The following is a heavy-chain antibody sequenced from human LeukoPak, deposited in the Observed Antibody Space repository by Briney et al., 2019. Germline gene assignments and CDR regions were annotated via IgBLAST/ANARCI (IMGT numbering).Heavy chain of an antibody. J-gene: IGHJ3*02. CDR1: GGSISSYY. CDR2: ISYSGST. V-gene: IGHV4-59*08. D-gene: IGHD2/OR15-2a*01. Sequence: SETLSLTCTVSGGSISSYYWSWIRQPPGKGLEWIAYISYSGSTNNNPSLRSRVTISVDTSKNQFSLKLSYMTAADTAVYYCARHRQYDADAFDIWGQGTMVTVSS. CDR3: ARHRQYDADAFDI.